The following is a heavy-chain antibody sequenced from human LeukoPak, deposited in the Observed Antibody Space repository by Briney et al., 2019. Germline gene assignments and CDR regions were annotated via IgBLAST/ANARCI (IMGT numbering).Heavy chain of an antibody. CDR3: ARALRSGSNYFFYGMDV. CDR2: IFHSGTT. V-gene: IGHV4-38-2*02. J-gene: IGHJ6*04. D-gene: IGHD3-10*01. Sequence: PSETLSVTCTVSGYSINSGYFWGWIRQPPGKGLEYIGTIFHSGTTYYNPSLKSRVTISLDTSTNDFPLKLSSVTAADTAVYYCARALRSGSNYFFYGMDVWGKGTTVTVSS. CDR1: GYSINSGYF.